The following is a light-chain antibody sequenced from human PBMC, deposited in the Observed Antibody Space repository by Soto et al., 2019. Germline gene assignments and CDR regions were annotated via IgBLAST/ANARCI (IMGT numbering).Light chain of an antibody. CDR3: QQSYSTPYT. CDR1: QSSSTY. V-gene: IGKV1-39*01. CDR2: AAS. Sequence: DIQMTQSPSSLSASVGDRVTITCRASQSSSTYLNWFQQKPGKAPMLLIYAASSLQSGVPSRFSGSGSGTDFTLTINSLQPEDFATYYCQQSYSTPYTFGQGTKVEIK. J-gene: IGKJ2*01.